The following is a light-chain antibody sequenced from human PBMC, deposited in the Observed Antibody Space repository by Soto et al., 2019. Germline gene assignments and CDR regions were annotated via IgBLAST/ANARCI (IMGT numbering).Light chain of an antibody. CDR1: QSVSSSY. CDR3: QQYGTSFVT. J-gene: IGKJ4*01. V-gene: IGKV3-20*01. Sequence: EIVLTQSPDTLSLSPGDRATLSCRASQSVSSSYLAWYQPKPGQAPRLLIYGASSRATDIPDRFSGSGSATDFTLTINRLEPEDSAVYFCQQYGTSFVTFGGGTKVEIK. CDR2: GAS.